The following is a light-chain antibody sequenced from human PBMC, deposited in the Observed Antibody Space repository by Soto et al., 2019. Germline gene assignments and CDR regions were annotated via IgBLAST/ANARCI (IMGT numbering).Light chain of an antibody. Sequence: ETVLTQSPGTLSLSAGERATLSCRASQSVASGYLVWYQQKPGQTPTVLIYGASTRAAGIPDRFSGSGSGTDFTLTISRLEHEDFAVYYCQLYESSPTFGQGTKVEMK. J-gene: IGKJ1*01. CDR2: GAS. CDR1: QSVASGY. CDR3: QLYESSPT. V-gene: IGKV3-20*01.